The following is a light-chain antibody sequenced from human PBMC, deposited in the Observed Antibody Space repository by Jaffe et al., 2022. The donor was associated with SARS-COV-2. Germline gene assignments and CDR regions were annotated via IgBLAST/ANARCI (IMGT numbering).Light chain of an antibody. CDR2: AAS. V-gene: IGKV1D-16*01. CDR1: QGISSW. J-gene: IGKJ4*01. CDR3: QQYTDYPLT. Sequence: DIQMTQSPSSLSASVGDRVTISCRASQGISSWLAWYQQKPDEAPKSLIYAASSLQSGVPSRFSGSRSGTDFTLTISNLQPEDFATYYCQQYTDYPLTFGGGTKVEIK.